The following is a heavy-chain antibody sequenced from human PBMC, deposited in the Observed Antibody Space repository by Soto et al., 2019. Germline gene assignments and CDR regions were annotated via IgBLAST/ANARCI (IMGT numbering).Heavy chain of an antibody. CDR1: GFTFSTYA. V-gene: IGHV3-23*01. Sequence: GGSLRLSCAASGFTFSTYAMTWVRQAPGKGLEWVSAISGSGGSTYYADSVKGRFTISRDNSKNTLYLQMNSLRADDTAVYFCAKDSHSNSFPYKWFDSWGQGTLVTVS. D-gene: IGHD6-6*01. CDR2: ISGSGGST. CDR3: AKDSHSNSFPYKWFDS. J-gene: IGHJ5*01.